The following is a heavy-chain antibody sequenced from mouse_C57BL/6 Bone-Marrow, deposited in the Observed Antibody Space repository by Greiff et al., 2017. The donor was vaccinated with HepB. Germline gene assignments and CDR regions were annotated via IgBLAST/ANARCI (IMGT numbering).Heavy chain of an antibody. CDR2: IDPSDSYT. J-gene: IGHJ2*01. Sequence: QVQLKQPGAELVRPGTSVKLSCKASGYTFTSYWMHWVKQRPGQGLEWIGVIDPSDSYTNYNQKFKGKATLTVDTSSSTAYMQLSSLTSEDSAVYYCASHYYGSSSPFDYWGQGTTLTGSS. CDR1: GYTFTSYW. D-gene: IGHD1-1*01. V-gene: IGHV1-59*01. CDR3: ASHYYGSSSPFDY.